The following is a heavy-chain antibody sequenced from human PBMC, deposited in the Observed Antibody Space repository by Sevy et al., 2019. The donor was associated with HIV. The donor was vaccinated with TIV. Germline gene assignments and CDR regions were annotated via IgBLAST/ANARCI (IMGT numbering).Heavy chain of an antibody. V-gene: IGHV3-15*01. Sequence: GGSLRLSCAASGFTFSNAWMSWVRQAPGKGLEWVGRIKSKTEGAKREFAAPVKGRLLISRDDSRNTVYLQMNSLKTDDTAVYYCTAVVGASDFDYWGQGTLVTVSS. CDR1: GFTFSNAW. CDR2: IKSKTEGAKR. D-gene: IGHD1-26*01. J-gene: IGHJ4*02. CDR3: TAVVGASDFDY.